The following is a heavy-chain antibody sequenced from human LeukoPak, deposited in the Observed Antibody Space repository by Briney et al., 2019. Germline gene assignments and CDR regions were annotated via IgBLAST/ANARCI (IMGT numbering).Heavy chain of an antibody. D-gene: IGHD2-15*01. J-gene: IGHJ5*02. CDR1: GFTFTSSA. V-gene: IGHV1-58*01. CDR3: AADCSGGSCYPNWFDP. Sequence: SVKVSCKASGFTFTSSAVQWVRQARGQRLGWVGWIVVGSGNTNYAQKLQERVTITRDMSTSTAYMELSSLRSEDTAVYYCAADCSGGSCYPNWFDPWGQGTLVTVSS. CDR2: IVVGSGNT.